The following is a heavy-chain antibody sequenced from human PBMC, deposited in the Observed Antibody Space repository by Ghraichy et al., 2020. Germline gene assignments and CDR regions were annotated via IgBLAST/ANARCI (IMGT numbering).Heavy chain of an antibody. Sequence: GGSLRLSCAASGFTFSSYAMHWVRQAPGKGLEWVAVISYDGSNKYYADSVKGRFTISRDNSKNTLYLQMNSLRAEDTAVYYCARDGPLLSAAVVPYYYYGMDVWGQGTTVTVSS. CDR1: GFTFSSYA. CDR2: ISYDGSNK. J-gene: IGHJ6*02. V-gene: IGHV3-30*04. D-gene: IGHD6-13*01. CDR3: ARDGPLLSAAVVPYYYYGMDV.